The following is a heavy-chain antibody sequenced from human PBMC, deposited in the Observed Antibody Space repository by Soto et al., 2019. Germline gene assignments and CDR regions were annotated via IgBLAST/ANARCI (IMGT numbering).Heavy chain of an antibody. D-gene: IGHD2-15*01. CDR2: IFWNDAK. Sequence: QIALKESGPTLVKPSQTLTLTCTFSGFSFSTTGAGVGWIRQPPGKALEWHALIFWNDAKRYSPSLRSRLTIIKGTSKNQVVLTVTNVDPVDTATYYCAYRRGGSSSGGNFDYWGQGTPVTVYS. CDR3: AYRRGGSSSGGNFDY. V-gene: IGHV2-5*01. CDR1: GFSFSTTGAG. J-gene: IGHJ4*02.